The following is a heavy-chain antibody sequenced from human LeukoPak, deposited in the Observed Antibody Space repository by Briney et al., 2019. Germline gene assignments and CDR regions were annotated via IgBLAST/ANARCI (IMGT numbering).Heavy chain of an antibody. CDR2: VYTSGST. CDR1: GGSISSYL. Sequence: PSETLSLTXTVSGGSISSYLWSWIRQPAGKGLEWIGRVYTSGSTNYNPSLKSRVTMSVDTSKEQLSLKLSSVTAADTAVYYCARDGLYSYGYSYFDYWGQGTLVTVSS. D-gene: IGHD5-18*01. V-gene: IGHV4-4*07. CDR3: ARDGLYSYGYSYFDY. J-gene: IGHJ4*02.